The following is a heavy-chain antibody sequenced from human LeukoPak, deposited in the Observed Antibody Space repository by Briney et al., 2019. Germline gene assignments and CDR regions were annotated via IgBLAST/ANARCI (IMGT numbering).Heavy chain of an antibody. V-gene: IGHV1-24*01. J-gene: IGHJ4*02. CDR3: ATWARG. CDR1: GYSLTEIS. CDR2: FDPENVEA. Sequence: ASVKVSCKVPGYSLTEISMHWVRQAPGKGLEWMGGFDPENVEAIYARNFQGRVTMTADSSTDKAYMELRSLKSEDTAVYYCATWARGWGQGTLATVSS.